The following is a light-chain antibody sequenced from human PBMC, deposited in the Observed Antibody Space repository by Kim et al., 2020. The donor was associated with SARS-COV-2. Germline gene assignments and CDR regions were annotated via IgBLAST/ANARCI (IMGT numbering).Light chain of an antibody. J-gene: IGKJ1*01. Sequence: EIVMTQSPATLSVSPGERATLSCRASQSVSSNLAWFQQKPAQAPRLLIYGASTRATGIPARFSASGSGTEFTLTISSLQSEDFAVYYCQHYHNLWTFGQGTKVDIK. CDR1: QSVSSN. CDR3: QHYHNLWT. V-gene: IGKV3-15*01. CDR2: GAS.